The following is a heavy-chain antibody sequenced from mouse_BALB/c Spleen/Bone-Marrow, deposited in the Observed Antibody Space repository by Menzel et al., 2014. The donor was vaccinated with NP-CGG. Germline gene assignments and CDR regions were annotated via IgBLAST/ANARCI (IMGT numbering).Heavy chain of an antibody. J-gene: IGHJ2*01. CDR3: ARRGWDGYFDY. CDR2: INSNGGST. V-gene: IGHV5-6-2*01. CDR1: GFTFSSYY. D-gene: IGHD4-1*01. Sequence: EVKVVESGGGLVKLGGSLKLSCAASGFTFSSYYMSWVRQTPEKRLELVAAINSNGGSTYYPDTVKGRFTISRDNAKNTLYLQMSSLKPEDTALYYYARRGWDGYFDYWGQGTTLTVSS.